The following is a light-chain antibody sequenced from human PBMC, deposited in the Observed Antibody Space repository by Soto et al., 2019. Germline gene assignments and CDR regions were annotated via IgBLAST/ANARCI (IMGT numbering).Light chain of an antibody. CDR3: SSYTGSSRV. CDR2: DVS. Sequence: QSALTQPASVSGSPGQSITISCTGTSSDVGGYNYVSWYQQHPGKAPTLMIYDVSNRPSGVSNRFSGSKSGNTASLTISGLQAEDEADYFCSSYTGSSRVFGGGTKVTVL. CDR1: SSDVGGYNY. V-gene: IGLV2-14*01. J-gene: IGLJ2*01.